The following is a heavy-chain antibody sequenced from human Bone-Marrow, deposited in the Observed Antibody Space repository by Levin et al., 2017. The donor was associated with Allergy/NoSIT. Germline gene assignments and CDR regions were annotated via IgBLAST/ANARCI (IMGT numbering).Heavy chain of an antibody. CDR3: ARQTQTQKKLERRGDDAFDI. CDR1: GYTFTRYG. CDR2: ISAYNGNT. D-gene: IGHD1-1*01. J-gene: IGHJ3*02. Sequence: GESLKISCKASGYTFTRYGISWMRQAPGQGLEWMGWISAYNGNTDYAQKVQGRLTMTTDTSTSTAYMELRSLRSDDTAVYYCARQTQTQKKLERRGDDAFDIWGQGTMVTVSS. V-gene: IGHV1-18*01.